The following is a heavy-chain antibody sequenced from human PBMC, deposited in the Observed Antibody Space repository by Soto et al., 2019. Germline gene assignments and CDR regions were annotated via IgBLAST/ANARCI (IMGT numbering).Heavy chain of an antibody. Sequence: QVQLVESGGGVVQPGKSLRLSCAASGFTFSSYAMHWARQAPGKGLEWVTVISIRGGDEYYAESVRGLFTISRDDSKNTLYLQMDSLRVEDTAVYYCARGTIVARQHLDYWGQGTLVTVSS. CDR3: ARGTIVARQHLDY. J-gene: IGHJ4*02. CDR2: ISIRGGDE. CDR1: GFTFSSYA. V-gene: IGHV3-30*03. D-gene: IGHD6-6*01.